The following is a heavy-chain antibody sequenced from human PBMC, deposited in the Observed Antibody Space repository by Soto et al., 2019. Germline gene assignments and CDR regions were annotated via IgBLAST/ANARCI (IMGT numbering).Heavy chain of an antibody. CDR1: GFTFSSYA. J-gene: IGHJ6*02. CDR3: ARGNFHYDFWSGYFYGGNHYSYYAMHF. CDR2: ISYDGSNK. D-gene: IGHD3-3*01. Sequence: GGSLRLSCAASGFTFSSYAMHWVRQAPGKGLEWVAVISYDGSNKYYADSVKGRFTISRDNSKNTLYLQMNSLRAEDTAVYYCARGNFHYDFWSGYFYGGNHYSYYAMHFWCPGPTLTLFS. V-gene: IGHV3-30-3*01.